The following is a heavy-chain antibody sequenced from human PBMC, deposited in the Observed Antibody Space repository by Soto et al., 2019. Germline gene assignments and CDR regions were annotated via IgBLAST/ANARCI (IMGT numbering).Heavy chain of an antibody. CDR3: ARDQGYYDSSGYYRILYYFDY. CDR1: GFTFSKFD. Sequence: GGSLRLSCAASGFTFSKFDIHWVRQPPGKGLEWVAVISYDGSNKYYADSVKGRFTISRDNSKNTLYLQMNSLRAEDTAVYYCARDQGYYDSSGYYRILYYFDYWGQGTLVTVSS. J-gene: IGHJ4*02. V-gene: IGHV3-30-3*01. CDR2: ISYDGSNK. D-gene: IGHD3-22*01.